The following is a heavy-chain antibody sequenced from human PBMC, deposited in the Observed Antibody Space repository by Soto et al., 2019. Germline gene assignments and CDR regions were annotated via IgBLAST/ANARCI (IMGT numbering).Heavy chain of an antibody. CDR1: GYTFTSYG. V-gene: IGHV1-18*01. CDR3: ARDPVASTYYDILTGYYPPWYYFDY. J-gene: IGHJ4*02. D-gene: IGHD3-9*01. Sequence: AASVKVSCKASGYTFTSYGISWVRQAPGQGLEWMGWISAYNGNTNYAQKLQGRVTMTTDTSTSTAYMELRSLRSDDTAVYYCARDPVASTYYDILTGYYPPWYYFDYWGQGTLVTVSS. CDR2: ISAYNGNT.